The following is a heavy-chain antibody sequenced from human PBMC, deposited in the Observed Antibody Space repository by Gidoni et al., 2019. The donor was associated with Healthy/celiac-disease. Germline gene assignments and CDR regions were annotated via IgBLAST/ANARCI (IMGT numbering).Heavy chain of an antibody. CDR2: IKSKTDGGTT. CDR3: TTDPEGDLLGWSFGS. D-gene: IGHD1-26*01. Sequence: EVQLVESGGGLLKPGGSLRLPCAASGFTFNTAWMSWVRQAPGKGLEWVGRIKSKTDGGTTDYAAPVKGRFTIARDDSKNTLYLQVNSLKTEDTAVYYCTTDPEGDLLGWSFGSWGQGTLVTVSS. CDR1: GFTFNTAW. V-gene: IGHV3-15*01. J-gene: IGHJ4*02.